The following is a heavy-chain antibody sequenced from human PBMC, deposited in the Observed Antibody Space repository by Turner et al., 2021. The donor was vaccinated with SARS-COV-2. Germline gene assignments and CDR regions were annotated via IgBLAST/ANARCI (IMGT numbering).Heavy chain of an antibody. D-gene: IGHD1-26*01. CDR1: GCTLSSYV. CDR2: IIPIVGTA. Sequence: SAMFSCKASGCTLSSYVISWVRQAFGQGLEGIGGIIPIVGTAIYAQKFQGRVTITEDETTSTAYMKLSSLRSEDTAVYCCEGVYSGSYYGGYYYYGMDVWGQGTTVTVSS. CDR3: EGVYSGSYYGGYYYYGMDV. V-gene: IGHV1-69*01. J-gene: IGHJ6*02.